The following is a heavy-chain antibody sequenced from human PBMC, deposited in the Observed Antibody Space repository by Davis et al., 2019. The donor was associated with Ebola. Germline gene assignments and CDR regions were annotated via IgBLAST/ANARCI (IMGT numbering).Heavy chain of an antibody. Sequence: ASVKVSCKASGYTFTDFYIHWVRQAPGRGLEWVGWINADSGGGTNYAREFQDRFTLTRDTSINTVDLELTRLTSDDTAVYFCARRQNTYGVGKGIDFWGQGTLVTVSS. J-gene: IGHJ4*02. CDR3: ARRQNTYGVGKGIDF. CDR1: GYTFTDFY. CDR2: INADSGGGT. V-gene: IGHV1-2*02. D-gene: IGHD5-18*01.